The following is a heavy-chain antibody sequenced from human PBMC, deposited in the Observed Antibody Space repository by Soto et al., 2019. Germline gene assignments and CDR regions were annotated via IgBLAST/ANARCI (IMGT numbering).Heavy chain of an antibody. D-gene: IGHD5-18*01. V-gene: IGHV1-69*13. CDR3: ARDLIQQYPNYGMDV. J-gene: IGHJ6*01. CDR2: IIPIFGTA. Sequence: SVKVSCKASGGTFSSYAISWVRQAPGQGLEWMGGIIPIFGTANYAQKFQGRVTITADESTSTAYMELSSLRSEDTAVYYCARDLIQQYPNYGMDVWGQGTTVNVSS. CDR1: GGTFSSYA.